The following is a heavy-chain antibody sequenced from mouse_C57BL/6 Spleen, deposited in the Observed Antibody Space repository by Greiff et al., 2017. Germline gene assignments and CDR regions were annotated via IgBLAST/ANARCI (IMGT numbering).Heavy chain of an antibody. V-gene: IGHV8-12*01. Sequence: QVTLKESGPGILQSSQTLSLTCSFSGFSLSTSGMGVSWIRQPSGKGLEWLAHIYWDDDKRYNPSLKSPLTIAKDTSRDQVFLKITSVDNADTATCYCARLYDCGDAMDYWGQGTSVTVSS. CDR3: ARLYDCGDAMDY. CDR2: IYWDDDK. J-gene: IGHJ4*01. CDR1: GFSLSTSGMG. D-gene: IGHD2-4*01.